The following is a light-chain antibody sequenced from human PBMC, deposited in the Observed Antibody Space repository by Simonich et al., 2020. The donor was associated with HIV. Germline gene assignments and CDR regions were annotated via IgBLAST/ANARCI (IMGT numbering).Light chain of an antibody. J-gene: IGKJ1*01. CDR3: MQGRQTPT. CDR1: QSLVHSDGNTY. CDR2: KVS. V-gene: IGKV2-30*02. Sequence: DVVMTQSPLSLPVTLGQPASISCRSSQSLVHSDGNTYLNWFQQRPGQSPRRLIYKVSNRDSGVPDRFSGSGSGTDFTLKISRVEAEDVGVYYCMQGRQTPTFGQGTKVEIK.